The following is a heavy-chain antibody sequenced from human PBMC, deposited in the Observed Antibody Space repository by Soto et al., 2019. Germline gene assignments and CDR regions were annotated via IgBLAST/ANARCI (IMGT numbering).Heavy chain of an antibody. D-gene: IGHD2-15*01. V-gene: IGHV4-59*01. J-gene: IGHJ4*02. CDR2: IYYTGSI. CDR1: GGSFSSYY. Sequence: PSETLSLTCTVSGGSFSSYYWSWIRQPPGKGLEWIGYIYYTGSIIYNPSLKSRVTMSVDMSMKQFSLKLNSVTAADTAVYYCARTTTLENYFDYWGQGTQVTVSS. CDR3: ARTTTLENYFDY.